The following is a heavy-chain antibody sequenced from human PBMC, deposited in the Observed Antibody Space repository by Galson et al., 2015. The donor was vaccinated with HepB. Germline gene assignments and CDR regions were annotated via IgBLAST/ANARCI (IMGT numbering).Heavy chain of an antibody. J-gene: IGHJ1*01. CDR1: SGSFTNYD. Sequence: ETLSLTCGVSSGSFTNYDWNWVRQAPGKGPEWIGEVNRGGSANVNPSLQSRVTITRDTSKPQFSLRLSSITAADTAMYYCVAGPFGPRFQFWYSPVYLQHWGRGTQVIVSS. D-gene: IGHD2-21*01. V-gene: IGHV4-34*01. CDR2: VNRGGSA. CDR3: VAGPFGPRFQFWYSPVYLQH.